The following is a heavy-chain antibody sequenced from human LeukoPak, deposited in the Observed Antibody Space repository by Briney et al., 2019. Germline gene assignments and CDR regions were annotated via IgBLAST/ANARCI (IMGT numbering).Heavy chain of an antibody. Sequence: GGSLRLSCAASGFTFSSYWMSWVRQAPGKGLEWVANIKQDGSEKYYMDSVKGRFTISRDNAKNSPYLQMNSLRAEDTAVYYCARGSGSHYYFDYWGQGTLVTVSS. J-gene: IGHJ4*02. CDR1: GFTFSSYW. CDR2: IKQDGSEK. CDR3: ARGSGSHYYFDY. V-gene: IGHV3-7*04. D-gene: IGHD1-26*01.